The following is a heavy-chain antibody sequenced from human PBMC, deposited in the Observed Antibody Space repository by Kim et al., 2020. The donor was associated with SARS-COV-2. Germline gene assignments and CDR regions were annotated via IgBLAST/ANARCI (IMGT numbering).Heavy chain of an antibody. CDR2: IYDIGNT. J-gene: IGHJ6*02. CDR3: ARDRRLRGTVIDYYYYAMDV. Sequence: SETLSLTCTVSGGSVSSDPSYWTWIRLPPGKSLEWIGHIYDIGNTNYNPSLKSRVTFSVDTSKSQFSLTLRSVTTADTAVYYCARDRRLRGTVIDYYYYAMDVWGQGTTVIVSS. D-gene: IGHD3-10*01. V-gene: IGHV4-61*01. CDR1: GGSVSSDPSY.